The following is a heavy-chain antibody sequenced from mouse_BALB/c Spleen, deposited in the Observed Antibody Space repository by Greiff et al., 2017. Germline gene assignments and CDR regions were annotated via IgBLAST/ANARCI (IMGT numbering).Heavy chain of an antibody. CDR1: GYTFPSYW. V-gene: IGHV1-7*01. J-gene: IGHJ4*01. CDR3: ARRSGTRYAMDY. CDR2: INPSTGYT. D-gene: IGHD1-3*01. Sequence: QVQLQQSGAELAKPGASVKMSCKASGYTFPSYWMHWVKQRPGQGLEWIGYINPSTGYTEYNQKFKDKATLTADKSSSTAYMQLSSLTSEDSAVYYCARRSGTRYAMDYWGQGTSVTVSS.